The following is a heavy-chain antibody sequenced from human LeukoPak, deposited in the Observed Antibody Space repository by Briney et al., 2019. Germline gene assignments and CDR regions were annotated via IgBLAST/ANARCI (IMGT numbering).Heavy chain of an antibody. CDR1: GFTFSNAW. CDR3: TTRLVATIWDAFDI. CDR2: IKSKTDGGTT. Sequence: PGGSLRLSCAASGFTFSNAWMSWVRQAPGKGLEWVGRIKSKTDGGTTDYAAPVKGRFTISRDDSKNTLYLQMNSLKTEDTAVYYCTTRLVATIWDAFDIWGQGTMVTVSS. V-gene: IGHV3-15*01. J-gene: IGHJ3*02. D-gene: IGHD5-12*01.